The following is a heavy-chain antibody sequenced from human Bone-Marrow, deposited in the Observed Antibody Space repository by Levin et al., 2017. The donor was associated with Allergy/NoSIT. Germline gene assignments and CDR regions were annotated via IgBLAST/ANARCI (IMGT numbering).Heavy chain of an antibody. J-gene: IGHJ5*02. CDR1: GYTFIDYY. CDR2: IDPNSGGT. V-gene: IGHV1-2*06. CDR3: GRGRQTFDP. Sequence: ASVKVSCKASGYTFIDYYMHWVRQAPGQGLEWMGRIDPNSGGTIYAQNFQGRVTMTRDTAISTAYMELSRLRSDDTAVDYCGRGRQTFDPWGQGTQVTVSS.